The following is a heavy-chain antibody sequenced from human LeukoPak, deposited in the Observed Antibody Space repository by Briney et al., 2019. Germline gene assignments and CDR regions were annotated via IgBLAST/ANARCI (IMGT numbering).Heavy chain of an antibody. CDR2: IKQDGSEK. V-gene: IGHV3-7*01. Sequence: PGGSLRLSCAASGFTFSSYWMSWVRQAPGKGLEWVANIKQDGSEKYYVDSVKGRFTISRDNAKNSLYLQMNSLRAEDTAVYYCARTTAPYSGSYGYWGQGTLVTVSS. CDR1: GFTFSSYW. J-gene: IGHJ4*02. D-gene: IGHD1-26*01. CDR3: ARTTAPYSGSYGY.